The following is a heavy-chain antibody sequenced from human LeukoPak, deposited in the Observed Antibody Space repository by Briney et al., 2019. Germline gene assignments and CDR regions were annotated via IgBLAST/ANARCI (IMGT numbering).Heavy chain of an antibody. J-gene: IGHJ4*02. Sequence: ASVKVSCKTSGYIFTDYYIHWVRQARGQGLEWMGWINPNSGGTYFAQKFEARVTLTRDTSINTAYMEMRGLTSDDTAVYYCAKSQYSFGSGATRPLFDHWGQGTLVTVSS. CDR2: INPNSGGT. CDR1: GYIFTDYY. CDR3: AKSQYSFGSGATRPLFDH. V-gene: IGHV1-2*02. D-gene: IGHD3-10*01.